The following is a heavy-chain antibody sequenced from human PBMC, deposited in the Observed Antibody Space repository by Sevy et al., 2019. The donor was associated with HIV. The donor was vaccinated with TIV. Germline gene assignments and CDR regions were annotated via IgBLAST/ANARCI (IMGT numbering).Heavy chain of an antibody. J-gene: IGHJ4*02. CDR1: GYTFTDYY. V-gene: IGHV1-2*02. D-gene: IGHD3-3*02. CDR3: ARDGHHHFWSGPSGYFDY. CDR2: INPNSGGT. Sequence: ASVKVSCKASGYTFTDYYLHWVRQAPGQGLEWMGWINPNSGGTNYAQEFQGRVTMTRDPSINTTYMELSGLTSGDTAIYYCARDGHHHFWSGPSGYFDYWGQGTLVTVSS.